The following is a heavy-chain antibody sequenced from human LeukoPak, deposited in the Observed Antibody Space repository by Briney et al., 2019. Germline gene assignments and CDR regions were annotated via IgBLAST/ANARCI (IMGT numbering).Heavy chain of an antibody. Sequence: SQTLSLTCTVSGGSISSEDYCWGWVRQHPGKGLEWIAYTYYSGSAYYSPSLKSRVSISVDTSKNQFSLQLNSVTPEDTAVYYCAAGTALRGFYYFDYWGQGTLVTVSS. CDR2: TYYSGSA. D-gene: IGHD3-16*01. CDR1: GGSISSEDYC. V-gene: IGHV4-31*03. J-gene: IGHJ4*02. CDR3: AAGTALRGFYYFDY.